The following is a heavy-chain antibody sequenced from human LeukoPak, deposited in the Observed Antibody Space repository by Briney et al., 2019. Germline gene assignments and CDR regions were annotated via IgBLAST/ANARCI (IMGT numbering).Heavy chain of an antibody. CDR1: GFTVNANY. D-gene: IGHD2-21*02. J-gene: IGHJ3*01. CDR3: ARVAVMNIVGVTASDAFDV. V-gene: IGHV3-66*01. CDR2: IYTSGSR. Sequence: GGSLRLSCAASGFTVNANYMTWVRQAPGRGLEWVSVIYTSGSRHYADSVKGRFTISRDNSKNTLALQLDSLRVEDTAVYYCARVAVMNIVGVTASDAFDVWGQGTMVTVSS.